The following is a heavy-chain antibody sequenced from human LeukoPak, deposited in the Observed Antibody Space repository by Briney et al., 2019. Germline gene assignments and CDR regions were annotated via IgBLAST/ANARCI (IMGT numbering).Heavy chain of an antibody. CDR2: FDPEDGET. D-gene: IGHD3-3*01. CDR3: ATLFGVVIPIDY. J-gene: IGHJ4*02. CDR1: GYTLTELS. Sequence: GASVQVSCKVSGYTLTELSMHWVRQAPGKGLEWMGGFDPEDGETIYAQKFQGRVTMTEDTSTDTAYMELSSLRSEDTAVYYCATLFGVVIPIDYWGQGTLVTVSS. V-gene: IGHV1-24*01.